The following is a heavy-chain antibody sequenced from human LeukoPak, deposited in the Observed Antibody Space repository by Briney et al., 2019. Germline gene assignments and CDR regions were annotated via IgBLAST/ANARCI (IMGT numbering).Heavy chain of an antibody. Sequence: GRSLRLSCAASGFTFSSYAMHWVRQAPGKGLEWVAVISYDGSNKYYADSVKGRFTISRDNSKNTLYLQMNSLRAEDTAVYYCASLVYYDILTGYPNPSFDYWGQGTLVTVSS. J-gene: IGHJ4*02. V-gene: IGHV3-30-3*01. CDR3: ASLVYYDILTGYPNPSFDY. D-gene: IGHD3-9*01. CDR2: ISYDGSNK. CDR1: GFTFSSYA.